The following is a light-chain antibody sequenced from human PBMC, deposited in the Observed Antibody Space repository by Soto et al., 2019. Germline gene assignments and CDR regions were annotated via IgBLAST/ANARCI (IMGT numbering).Light chain of an antibody. V-gene: IGKV3-20*01. J-gene: IGKJ4*01. Sequence: IVLTQSPGTLSLSPGERATLSCRASQTGSNSYLAWYQQKSGQAPRLLIYGVSTRATGTPDRFSGSGSGTEFTLTISSLQAEDVALYYCQQYYSTPLTFGGGTKVEIK. CDR3: QQYYSTPLT. CDR2: GVS. CDR1: QTGSNSY.